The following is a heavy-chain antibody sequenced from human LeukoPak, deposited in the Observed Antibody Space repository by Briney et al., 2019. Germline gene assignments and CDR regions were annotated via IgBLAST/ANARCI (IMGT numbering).Heavy chain of an antibody. V-gene: IGHV4-31*03. J-gene: IGHJ5*02. D-gene: IGHD2-15*01. CDR3: ARSVVVAAGDWFDP. CDR2: IYYSGST. CDR1: GGSISSGGYY. Sequence: PSETLPLTCTVSGGSISSGGYYWSWIRQHPGKGLEWIGYIYYSGSTYYNPSLKSRVTISVDTSKNQFSLKLSSVTAADTAVYYCARSVVVAAGDWFDPWGQGTLVTVSS.